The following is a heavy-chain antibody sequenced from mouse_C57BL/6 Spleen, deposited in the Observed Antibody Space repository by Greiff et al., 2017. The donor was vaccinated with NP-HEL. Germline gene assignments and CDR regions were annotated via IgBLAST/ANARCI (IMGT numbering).Heavy chain of an antibody. J-gene: IGHJ2*01. CDR3: ARGDGYYGY. CDR2: INPGSGGT. D-gene: IGHD2-3*01. CDR1: GYAFTNYL. Sequence: VKVVESGAELVRPGTSVKVSCKASGYAFTNYLIEWVKQRPGQGLEWIGVINPGSGGTNYNEKFKGKATLTADKSSSTAYMQLSSLTSEDSAVYFCARGDGYYGYWGQGTTLTVSS. V-gene: IGHV1-54*01.